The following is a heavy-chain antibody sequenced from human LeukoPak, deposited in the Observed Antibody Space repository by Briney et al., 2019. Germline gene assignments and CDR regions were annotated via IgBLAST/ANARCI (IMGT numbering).Heavy chain of an antibody. D-gene: IGHD2-15*01. Sequence: PGGSLRLSCAASGFTFSSYSMNWVRQAPGKGLEWVSSISSSSSYIYYADSVKGRFTISRDNAKNSLYLQMNSLRAEDTAEYYCGRPADCSGGNSRKKKNFELWGQGTLVTVSS. V-gene: IGHV3-21*01. CDR2: ISSSSSYI. CDR1: GFTFSSYS. CDR3: GRPADCSGGNSRKKKNFEL. J-gene: IGHJ4*02.